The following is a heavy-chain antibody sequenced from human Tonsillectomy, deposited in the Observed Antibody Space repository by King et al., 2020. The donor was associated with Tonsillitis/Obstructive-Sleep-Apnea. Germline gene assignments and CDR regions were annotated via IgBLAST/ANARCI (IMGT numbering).Heavy chain of an antibody. D-gene: IGHD4-17*01. CDR3: ARAGEVDFYLMDV. CDR1: GYTFTSYY. J-gene: IGHJ6*03. V-gene: IGHV1-46*01. Sequence: QLVQSGAEVKKPGASVKVSCKASGYTFTSYYMHWVRQAPGQGLEWMGIIDPSVGSTSYAQKFQGRVTMTRDTSTSTVYMELSSLRSEDTAVFYCARAGEVDFYLMDVWGKGTTVTVSS. CDR2: IDPSVGST.